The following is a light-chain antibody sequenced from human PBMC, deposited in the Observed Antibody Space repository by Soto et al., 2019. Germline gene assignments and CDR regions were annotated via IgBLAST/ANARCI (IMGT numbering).Light chain of an antibody. CDR2: GAS. J-gene: IGKJ2*01. CDR3: QQYSGSLPYT. V-gene: IGKV3-20*01. Sequence: EIVLTQSPDTLSLSPGETATLSCRASQSVYNRYLAWYQQKPGQATRLLIYGASFMDPCTPDRFSGSGSGSDFALTISRLEPEDFALFYCQQYSGSLPYTFGQGTKLEIK. CDR1: QSVYNRY.